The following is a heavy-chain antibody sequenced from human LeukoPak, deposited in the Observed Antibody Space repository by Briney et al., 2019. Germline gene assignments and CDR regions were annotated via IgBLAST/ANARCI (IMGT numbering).Heavy chain of an antibody. J-gene: IGHJ4*02. CDR3: ARALKSYSNYVPPDY. CDR2: IYPGDSDT. V-gene: IGHV5-51*01. D-gene: IGHD4-11*01. CDR1: GYSFTSYW. Sequence: GESLKISCKGSGYSFTSYWIGWVRQMPGKGLEWMGIIYPGDSDTRYSPSFQGQVTISADKSISTAYLQWSSLKASDTAMYYCARALKSYSNYVPPDYWGQGTLVTVSS.